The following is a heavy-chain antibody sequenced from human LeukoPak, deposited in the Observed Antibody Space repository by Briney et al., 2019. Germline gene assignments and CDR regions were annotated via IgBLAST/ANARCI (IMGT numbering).Heavy chain of an antibody. Sequence: PGGSLRLSCAASGFTFSSYAMSWVRQAPGKGLEWVSAISGSGGSTYYADSVKGRFTISRDNSKNTLNLQMNSLRAEDTAVYYCAKFVRGGVRRPYYFDYWGQGTLVTVSS. CDR2: ISGSGGST. D-gene: IGHD3-10*01. V-gene: IGHV3-23*01. CDR3: AKFVRGGVRRPYYFDY. CDR1: GFTFSSYA. J-gene: IGHJ4*02.